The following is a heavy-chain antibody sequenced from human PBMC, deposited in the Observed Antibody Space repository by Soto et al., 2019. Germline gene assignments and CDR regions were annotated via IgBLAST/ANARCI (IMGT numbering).Heavy chain of an antibody. J-gene: IGHJ4*02. Sequence: GGSLRLSCAASGFTFSTYAMSWVRQAPGKGLEWVSTISGSGGSTYYTDSVKGRFTISRDNSKNTLYLQMNSLRGEDTAIYYCAKNIYCDYWGQGTLVTVSS. CDR2: ISGSGGST. D-gene: IGHD2-15*01. CDR1: GFTFSTYA. V-gene: IGHV3-23*01. CDR3: AKNIYCDY.